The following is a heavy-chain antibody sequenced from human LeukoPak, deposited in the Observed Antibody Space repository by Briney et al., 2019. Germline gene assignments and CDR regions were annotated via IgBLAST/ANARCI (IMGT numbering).Heavy chain of an antibody. Sequence: SVKVSCKASGGTFSSYAISWVRQAPGQGLEWMGRIIPIFGTANHAQKFQGRVTVTTDESTSTAYMELSSLRSEDTAVYYCARASNSYGPNALDYWGQGTLVTVSS. CDR3: ARASNSYGPNALDY. J-gene: IGHJ4*02. CDR1: GGTFSSYA. D-gene: IGHD5-18*01. V-gene: IGHV1-69*05. CDR2: IIPIFGTA.